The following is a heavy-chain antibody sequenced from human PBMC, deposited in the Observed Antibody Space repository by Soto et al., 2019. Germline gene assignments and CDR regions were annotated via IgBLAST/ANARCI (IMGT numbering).Heavy chain of an antibody. CDR2: ISWNSGST. D-gene: IGHD3-10*01. J-gene: IGHJ6*02. V-gene: IGHV3-9*01. CDR3: AKEGYQITMVRGVYGRDYYYYYGMDV. CDR1: GFTFDGSA. Sequence: TGGSLRLSCSASGFTFDGSAMHWVRQAPGKGLEWVSGISWNSGSTGYADSVKGRFTISRDNSKNTLYLQMNSLRAEDTAVYYCAKEGYQITMVRGVYGRDYYYYYGMDVWGQGTTVTVSS.